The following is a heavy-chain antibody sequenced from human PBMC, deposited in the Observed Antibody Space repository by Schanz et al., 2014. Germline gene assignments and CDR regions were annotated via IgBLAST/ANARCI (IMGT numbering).Heavy chain of an antibody. CDR1: GLLFSYYY. CDR2: ITRQGTT. J-gene: IGHJ4*02. V-gene: IGHV3-66*01. CDR3: ARDGDFDY. Sequence: EVQLVESGGGLVRPGGSLRLSCAASGLLFSYYYMSGVRQAPGKGLEWVSGITRQGTTYYADFVKGRFSISRDNSKNTVYLQMNSLRGEDTAVYYCARDGDFDYWGQGTLVTVSS.